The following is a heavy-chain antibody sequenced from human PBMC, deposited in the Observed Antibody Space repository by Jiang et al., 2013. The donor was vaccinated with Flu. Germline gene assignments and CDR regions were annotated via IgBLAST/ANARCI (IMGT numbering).Heavy chain of an antibody. CDR1: GYTFTSYY. J-gene: IGHJ5*02. D-gene: IGHD3-22*01. CDR2: INPSGGST. V-gene: IGHV1-46*03. CDR3: AREAGYYYDSSGNPFDP. Sequence: KVSCKASGYTFTSYYMHWVRQAPGQGLEWMGIINPSGGSTSYAQKFQGRVTMTRDTSTSTVYMELSSLRSEDTAVYYCAREAGYYYDSSGNPFDPWGQGTLVTVSS.